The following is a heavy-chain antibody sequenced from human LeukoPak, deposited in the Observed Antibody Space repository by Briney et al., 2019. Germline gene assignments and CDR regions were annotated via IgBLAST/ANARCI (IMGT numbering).Heavy chain of an antibody. J-gene: IGHJ4*02. CDR3: ARDYCSSTSCLFDY. CDR2: ISAYNGNT. CDR1: GYTFTSYG. V-gene: IGHV1-18*01. D-gene: IGHD2-2*01. Sequence: ASVKVSCKASGYTFTSYGISWVRQAPGQGLEWMGWISAYNGNTNYAQKLQGRVTMTRDTSISTAYMELSRLRSDDTAVYYCARDYCSSTSCLFDYWGQGTLVTVSS.